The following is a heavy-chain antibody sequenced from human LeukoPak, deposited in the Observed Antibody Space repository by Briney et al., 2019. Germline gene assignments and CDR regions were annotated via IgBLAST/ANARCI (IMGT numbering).Heavy chain of an antibody. D-gene: IGHD5-12*01. CDR1: GFTFSSYW. V-gene: IGHV3-7*01. CDR2: IKQDGSEK. Sequence: GGSLRLSCAASGFTFSSYWMSWVRQAPGKGLEWVANIKQDGSEKYYVDSVKGRFTISRDNAKNSLYLQMNSLRAEDTAVYYCARERGPKERGYSGYGYYFDYWGQGTLVTVSS. J-gene: IGHJ4*02. CDR3: ARERGPKERGYSGYGYYFDY.